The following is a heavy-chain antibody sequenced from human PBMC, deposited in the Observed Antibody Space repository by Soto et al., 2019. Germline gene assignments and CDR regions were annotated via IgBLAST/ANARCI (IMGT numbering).Heavy chain of an antibody. D-gene: IGHD1-20*01. CDR3: ARDINPYRYNWNYAGY. Sequence: GASVKVSCKASGGTFSSYAISWVRQAPGQGLEWMGGIIPIFGTANYAQKFQGRVTITTDTSTSTAYMELRSLRSDDTAVYYCARDINPYRYNWNYAGYWGQGTLVTVSS. J-gene: IGHJ4*02. CDR2: IIPIFGTA. V-gene: IGHV1-69*05. CDR1: GGTFSSYA.